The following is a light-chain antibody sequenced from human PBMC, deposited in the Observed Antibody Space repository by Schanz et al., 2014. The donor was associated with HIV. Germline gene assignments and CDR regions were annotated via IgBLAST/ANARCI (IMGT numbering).Light chain of an antibody. CDR2: DVT. J-gene: IGLJ3*02. Sequence: QSVLTQPASVSGSPGQSITISCTGTSSDIGGYSFVSWYQQHPDKAPQLIIYDVTSRPAGISSRFSGSQSGNTASLTISGLQADDEADYYCSSFRNTNTVVFGGGTKLTVL. CDR3: SSFRNTNTVV. V-gene: IGLV2-14*01. CDR1: SSDIGGYSF.